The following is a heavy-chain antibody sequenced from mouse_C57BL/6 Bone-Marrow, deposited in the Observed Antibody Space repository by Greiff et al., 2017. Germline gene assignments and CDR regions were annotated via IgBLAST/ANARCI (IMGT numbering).Heavy chain of an antibody. CDR3: ARNGSSYYAMDY. CDR2: IHPNSGST. CDR1: GYTFTSYW. V-gene: IGHV1-64*01. J-gene: IGHJ4*01. D-gene: IGHD1-1*01. Sequence: VQLQQPGAELVKPGASVKLSCKASGYTFTSYWMHWVKQRPGQGLEWIGMIHPNSGSTNSNEKFKSKATLTVDKSSSTAYMQLSSLTSEDSAVYYCARNGSSYYAMDYWGQGTSVTVSS.